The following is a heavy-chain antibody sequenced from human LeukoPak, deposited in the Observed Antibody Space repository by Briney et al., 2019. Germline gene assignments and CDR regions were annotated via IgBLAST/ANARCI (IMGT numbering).Heavy chain of an antibody. D-gene: IGHD3-22*01. J-gene: IGHJ4*02. V-gene: IGHV1-2*06. CDR3: ARDRGYYDSSGYDY. Sequence: GASVKVSCKASGYTLTGYYMHWVRQAPGQGLEWMGRINPNSGGTNYAQKFQGRVTMTRDTSISTAYMELSRLRSDDTAVYYCARDRGYYDSSGYDYWGQGTLVTVSS. CDR1: GYTLTGYY. CDR2: INPNSGGT.